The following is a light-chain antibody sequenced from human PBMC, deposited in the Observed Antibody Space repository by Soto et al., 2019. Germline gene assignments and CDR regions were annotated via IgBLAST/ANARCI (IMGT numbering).Light chain of an antibody. CDR3: SSYTAYTTYV. Sequence: QSALTQPASVSGAPGQSITISCTGTDSDVGGFNYVSWYQQYPGKAPKLMIYDVSDRPSGVSNRFPGSKSGNTASLTISGLQAEDEADYYCSSYTAYTTYVFGTGTKVTVL. J-gene: IGLJ1*01. V-gene: IGLV2-14*03. CDR1: DSDVGGFNY. CDR2: DVS.